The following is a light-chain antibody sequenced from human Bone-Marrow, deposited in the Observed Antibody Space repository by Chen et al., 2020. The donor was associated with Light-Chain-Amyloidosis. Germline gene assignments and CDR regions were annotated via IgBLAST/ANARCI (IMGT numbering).Light chain of an antibody. V-gene: IGLV1-47*01. CDR3: ASWDDRLSAVL. CDR1: SSNIGGNY. J-gene: IGLJ2*01. Sequence: QSVVTQPPSVSAIPGQRVTISCSGTSSNIGGNYVDWYKQVPGTAPKLLFYRNDHRPSGVPDRFSPSKSGASASLAISGLRSEDEADDYCASWDDRLSAVLFGGRTRLTVL. CDR2: RND.